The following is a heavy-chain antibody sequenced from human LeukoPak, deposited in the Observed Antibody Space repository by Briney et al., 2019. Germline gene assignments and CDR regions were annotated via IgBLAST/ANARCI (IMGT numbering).Heavy chain of an antibody. V-gene: IGHV1-2*02. Sequence: ASVKVSCKASGYTFTGYYMHWVRQAPGQGLEWMGWINPNSGGTNYAQKFQGRVTMTGDTSISTAHMELSRLRSDDTAVYYCAREVAAAEGTINYYYGMDVWGQGTTVTVSS. CDR2: INPNSGGT. CDR1: GYTFTGYY. CDR3: AREVAAAEGTINYYYGMDV. J-gene: IGHJ6*02. D-gene: IGHD6-13*01.